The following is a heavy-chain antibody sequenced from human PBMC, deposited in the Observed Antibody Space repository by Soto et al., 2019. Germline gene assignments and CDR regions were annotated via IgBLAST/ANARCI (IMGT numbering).Heavy chain of an antibody. J-gene: IGHJ4*02. CDR3: VRGLEWLRNY. V-gene: IGHV1-8*01. Sequence: QVQLVQSGAEVKKPGASVKVSCKATGYTFTTYDINWVRQATGQGLEWMGWMNPTSGDTGYAQKFQGRVTMTMDTSISTAYMELSTLTSEDTAVYYCVRGLEWLRNYWGQGTLVTVSS. D-gene: IGHD5-12*01. CDR2: MNPTSGDT. CDR1: GYTFTTYD.